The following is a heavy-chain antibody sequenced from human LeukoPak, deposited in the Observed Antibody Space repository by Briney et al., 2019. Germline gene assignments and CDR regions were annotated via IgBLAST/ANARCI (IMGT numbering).Heavy chain of an antibody. Sequence: SETLSLTCTVSGGSISSYYLSWIRQPPGKGLEWIGYIYYSGSTNYNPSLKSRVTISVDTSKNQFSLKLSSVTAADTAVYYCARGWGFFDPWGQGTLVAVSS. CDR1: GGSISSYY. J-gene: IGHJ5*02. CDR2: IYYSGST. D-gene: IGHD7-27*01. CDR3: ARGWGFFDP. V-gene: IGHV4-59*01.